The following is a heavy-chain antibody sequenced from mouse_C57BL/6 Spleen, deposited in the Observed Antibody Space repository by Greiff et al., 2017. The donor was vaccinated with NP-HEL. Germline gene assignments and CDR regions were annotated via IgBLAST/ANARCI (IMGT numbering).Heavy chain of an antibody. J-gene: IGHJ4*01. CDR2: IYPRSGNT. CDR3: ARPQTAQARGYAMDY. V-gene: IGHV1-81*01. Sequence: QVQLQQSGAELARPGASVKLSCKASGYTFTSYGISWVKQRTGQGLEWIGEIYPRSGNTYYNEKFKGKATLTADKSSSTAYMELRSLTSEDSAVYFCARPQTAQARGYAMDYWGQGTSVTVSS. D-gene: IGHD3-2*02. CDR1: GYTFTSYG.